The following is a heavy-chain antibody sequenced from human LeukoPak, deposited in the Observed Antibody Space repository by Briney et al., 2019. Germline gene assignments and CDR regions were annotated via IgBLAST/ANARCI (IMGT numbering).Heavy chain of an antibody. CDR1: GFTFSSYA. CDR3: AKSTRAVVVTLFDY. D-gene: IGHD2-21*02. CDR2: ISGSGGST. J-gene: IGHJ4*02. V-gene: IGHV3-23*01. Sequence: GGSLRLSCAASGFTFSSYAMSWVRQAPGKGLEWVSAISGSGGSTYYADSVKGRFTISRDNSKNTLYLQMNSLRAEDTAVYHCAKSTRAVVVTLFDYWGQGTLVTVSS.